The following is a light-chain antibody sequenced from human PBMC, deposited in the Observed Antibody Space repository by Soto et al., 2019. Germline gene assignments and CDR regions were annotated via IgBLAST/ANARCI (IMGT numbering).Light chain of an antibody. CDR1: QSISYF. CDR2: KAS. V-gene: IGKV1-5*03. J-gene: IGKJ1*01. CDR3: QQYVTAFRS. Sequence: DIQMTQSPPTLSASVGARVTITCRASQSISYFLAWYQQKPGTAPKLLIYKASSLQSGITSRFSGSGSGTEFTLTITRLEPDDFATYYCQQYVTAFRSFGQGTKVDIK.